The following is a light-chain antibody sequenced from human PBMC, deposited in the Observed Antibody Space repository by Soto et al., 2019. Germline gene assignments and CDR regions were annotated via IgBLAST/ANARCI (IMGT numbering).Light chain of an antibody. J-gene: IGKJ5*01. V-gene: IGKV3-15*01. CDR2: GAS. CDR3: QQYNNWPPIP. Sequence: EIGMTQSPATLSVSPGERATLSCRASQSVSSNLAWYQQKPGQAPRLLIYGASTRATGIPARFSGSGSGTEFTLTISSLQSEDFAVYYCQQYNNWPPIPFGQGRRLEI. CDR1: QSVSSN.